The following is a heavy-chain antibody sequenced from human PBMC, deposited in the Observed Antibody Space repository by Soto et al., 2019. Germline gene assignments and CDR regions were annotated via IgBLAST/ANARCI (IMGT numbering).Heavy chain of an antibody. D-gene: IGHD3-10*01. CDR1: GYTFTGYY. V-gene: IGHV1-2*02. J-gene: IGHJ4*01. CDR3: ARGRTTGVDY. Sequence: QVQLVQSGAEVTKPGASVTVSCKASGYTFTGYYVHWVRQAPGQGLEWMGWINSYSGGTNYAQKFQGRVTMTRDTSINTAYMDLTRLTSDDTAVYYCARGRTTGVDYWGHGTLVTVSS. CDR2: INSYSGGT.